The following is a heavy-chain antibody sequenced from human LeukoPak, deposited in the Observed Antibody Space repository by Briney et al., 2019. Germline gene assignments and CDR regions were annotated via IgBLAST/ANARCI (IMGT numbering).Heavy chain of an antibody. D-gene: IGHD3-22*01. J-gene: IGHJ4*02. CDR2: IYYSGST. V-gene: IGHV4-39*01. CDR1: GDSISSSSYY. Sequence: PSETLSLTCTVSGDSISSSSYYWGWIRQPPGKGLEWIGSIYYSGSTYYNPSLKSRVTISEDTSKNQFSLKLSSVTAADTAVYYCARYPYYYDSSGYHWGQGTLVTVSS. CDR3: ARYPYYYDSSGYH.